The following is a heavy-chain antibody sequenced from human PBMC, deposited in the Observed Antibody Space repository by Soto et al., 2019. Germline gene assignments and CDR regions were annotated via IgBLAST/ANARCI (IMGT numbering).Heavy chain of an antibody. CDR1: GYTFTTYD. J-gene: IGHJ6*03. CDR2: MNPNSGNT. Sequence: ASVKVSCKASGYTFTTYDINWVRQAPGPGLEGMGWMNPNSGNTGYAQKFQGRVTMTRNTSISTAYMELSSLRSEDTAVYYCARGTPITGTTSYYYYYYMDVWGKGTTVTVSS. D-gene: IGHD1-20*01. V-gene: IGHV1-8*01. CDR3: ARGTPITGTTSYYYYYYMDV.